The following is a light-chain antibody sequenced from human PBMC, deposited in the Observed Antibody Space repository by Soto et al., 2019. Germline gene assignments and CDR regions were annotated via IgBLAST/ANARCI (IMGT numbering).Light chain of an antibody. V-gene: IGLV2-14*01. CDR3: SSYTSSSTLGVL. CDR2: EIS. J-gene: IGLJ2*01. Sequence: QSVLTQPASVSGSPGQSITISCTGTSSDVGGYNYVSWYQHHPGKAPKLMIFEISNRPSGVSNRFSGSKSGNTASLTISGLQVEDEADYYCSSYTSSSTLGVLFGGGTKLTVL. CDR1: SSDVGGYNY.